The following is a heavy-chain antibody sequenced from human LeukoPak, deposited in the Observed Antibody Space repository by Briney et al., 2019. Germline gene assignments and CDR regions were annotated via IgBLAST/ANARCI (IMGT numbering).Heavy chain of an antibody. J-gene: IGHJ4*02. V-gene: IGHV3-21*01. CDR3: ARAGPYYDSSGYYLDY. CDR2: IGGSGSAA. CDR1: GFTFSSYA. D-gene: IGHD3-22*01. Sequence: GGSLRLSCAASGFTFSSYAMSWVRQAPGKGLEWVSTIGGSGSAAYYADSVKGRFTISRDNAKNSLYLQMNSLRAEDTAVYYCARAGPYYDSSGYYLDYWGQGTLVTVSS.